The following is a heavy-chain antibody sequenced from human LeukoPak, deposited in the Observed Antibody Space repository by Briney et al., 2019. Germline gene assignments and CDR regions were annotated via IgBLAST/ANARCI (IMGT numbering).Heavy chain of an antibody. CDR1: GINFNDYT. CDR3: ARAQFRH. Sequence: GGSLRLSCEGSGINFNDYTMNWVRQAPGKGLEWVSSISSRNSFIHYTDSAKGRFTISRDNAKNSLYLQMDSLRAEDTAVYYCARAQFRHWGQGTLVTVSS. D-gene: IGHD5-24*01. V-gene: IGHV3-21*01. CDR2: ISSRNSFI. J-gene: IGHJ4*02.